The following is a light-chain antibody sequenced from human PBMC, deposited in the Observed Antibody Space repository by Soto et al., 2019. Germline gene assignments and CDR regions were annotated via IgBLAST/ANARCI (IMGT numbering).Light chain of an antibody. CDR3: QQYNNWPPMYT. J-gene: IGKJ2*01. CDR1: QSVSSN. V-gene: IGKV3-15*01. Sequence: EIVMTQSPATLSVSPGERATLSCRASQSVSSNLAWYQQKPAQAPRLLIYGASTRATGIPARFSGCGSGTEFTLTISSLQSEDFAVYYRQQYNNWPPMYTFGQGTKLEIK. CDR2: GAS.